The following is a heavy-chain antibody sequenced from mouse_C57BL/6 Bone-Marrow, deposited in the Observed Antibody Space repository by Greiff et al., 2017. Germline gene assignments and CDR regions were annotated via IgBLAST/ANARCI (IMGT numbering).Heavy chain of an antibody. CDR3: ARDEVIYYDGSSPFAY. Sequence: EVQVVESGGGLVKPGGSLKLSCAASGFTFSSYAMSWVRQTPEKRLEWVATISDGGSYTYYPDNVKGRFTISRDNAKNNLYLQLSHLKSEDTAMYYCARDEVIYYDGSSPFAYWGQGTLVTVSA. V-gene: IGHV5-4*01. J-gene: IGHJ3*01. D-gene: IGHD1-1*01. CDR1: GFTFSSYA. CDR2: ISDGGSYT.